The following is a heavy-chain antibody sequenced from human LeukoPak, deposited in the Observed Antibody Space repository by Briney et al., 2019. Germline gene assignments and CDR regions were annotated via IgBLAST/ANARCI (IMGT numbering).Heavy chain of an antibody. Sequence: QPGRSLRLSCAASGFTFNTYGMHWVRQAPGKGLEWVAVISYDGRSKYYEDSVKGRFTISRDNSQKTLYLQMNSLRADETAVYYCAKDRGIVGVPAANTGIDYWGQGTLVTVSS. J-gene: IGHJ4*02. CDR2: ISYDGRSK. D-gene: IGHD2-2*01. CDR3: AKDRGIVGVPAANTGIDY. V-gene: IGHV3-30*18. CDR1: GFTFNTYG.